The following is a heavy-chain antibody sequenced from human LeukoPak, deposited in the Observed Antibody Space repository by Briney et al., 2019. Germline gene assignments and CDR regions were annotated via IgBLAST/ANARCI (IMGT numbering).Heavy chain of an antibody. CDR1: GFTFSTYN. Sequence: GGSLRLSCAASGFTFSTYNMNWVRQAPGKGLEWVSSITTSSTYIYYADSVKGRFTISRDNAKNSLYLQMNSLRAEDTAVYYCARAGYSYGLDYWGQGTLVTVSS. CDR2: ITTSSTYI. CDR3: ARAGYSYGLDY. D-gene: IGHD5-18*01. J-gene: IGHJ4*02. V-gene: IGHV3-21*01.